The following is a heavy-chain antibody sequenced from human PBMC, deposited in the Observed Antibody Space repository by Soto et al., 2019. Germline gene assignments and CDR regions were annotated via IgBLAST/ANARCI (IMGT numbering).Heavy chain of an antibody. J-gene: IGHJ6*02. V-gene: IGHV3-30-3*01. D-gene: IGHD1-1*01. CDR3: ARDRLRYNWNDFPDYYYGMDV. Sequence: QVQLVESGGGVVQPGRSLRLSCAASGFTFSSYAMHWVRQAPGKGLEWVAVISYDGSNKYYADSVKGRFTISRDNSKNTLYLQMNSLRAEDTAVYYCARDRLRYNWNDFPDYYYGMDVWGPGNTVTVSS. CDR2: ISYDGSNK. CDR1: GFTFSSYA.